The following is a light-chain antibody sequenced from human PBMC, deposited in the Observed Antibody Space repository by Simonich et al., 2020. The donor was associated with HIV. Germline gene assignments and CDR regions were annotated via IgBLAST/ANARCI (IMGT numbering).Light chain of an antibody. V-gene: IGKV4-1*01. J-gene: IGKJ1*01. CDR2: WAS. Sequence: DIVMTQSPDSLAVSLGERATINCKSSQSLLYSPSNKNYLAWYQQRQGQPPKLLIYWASTRESGVPDRFSGSGSGPDFTLTISTLQAEDVAVYSCQQYYSTPPTFGQGTKVEIK. CDR1: QSLLYSPSNKNY. CDR3: QQYYSTPPT.